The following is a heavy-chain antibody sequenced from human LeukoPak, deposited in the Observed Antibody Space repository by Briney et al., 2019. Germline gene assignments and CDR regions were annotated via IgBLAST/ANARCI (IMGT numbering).Heavy chain of an antibody. D-gene: IGHD6-6*01. J-gene: IGHJ6*02. CDR1: GDSVSSNSAT. CDR3: ARRGPAGSSSSGMDV. CDR2: TYHRSQWYN. Sequence: SQTLSLTCAISGDSVSSNSATWNWIRQSPSRGLEWVGRTYHRSQWYNDYAVSVNSRITINPDTSKNQFSLQLNSVTPEDTAVYYCARRGPAGSSSSGMDVWGQGTTVTVSS. V-gene: IGHV6-1*01.